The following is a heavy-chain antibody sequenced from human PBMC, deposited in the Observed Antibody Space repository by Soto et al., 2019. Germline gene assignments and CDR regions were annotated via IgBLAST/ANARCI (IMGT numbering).Heavy chain of an antibody. V-gene: IGHV3-23*01. D-gene: IGHD6-19*01. Sequence: GGSRSLCTAAARFTLCSYAMSLVRKASGKGLEWVSAISGNGAETSYADSVRGRFTISRDNSKDTLFLHMNSLRADDTAVYYCGKERRGSGWFVSNYWGLGVLVTVSS. CDR2: ISGNGAET. CDR1: RFTLCSYA. CDR3: GKERRGSGWFVSNY. J-gene: IGHJ4*02.